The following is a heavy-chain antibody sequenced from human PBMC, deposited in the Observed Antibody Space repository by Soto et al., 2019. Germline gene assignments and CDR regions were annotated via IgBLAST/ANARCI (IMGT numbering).Heavy chain of an antibody. CDR3: GTPGNFGVVMGH. J-gene: IGHJ4*02. D-gene: IGHD3-3*01. Sequence: GGSLRLSCAASGFTFTTYWRHWVRQAPGKGLVWVARISRDGIGTTYAESVKGRFTISRDDTKNTLYLQMNSLRVEDTAVYYCGTPGNFGVVMGHWGQGTLVTVSS. CDR2: ISRDGIGT. CDR1: GFTFTTYW. V-gene: IGHV3-74*03.